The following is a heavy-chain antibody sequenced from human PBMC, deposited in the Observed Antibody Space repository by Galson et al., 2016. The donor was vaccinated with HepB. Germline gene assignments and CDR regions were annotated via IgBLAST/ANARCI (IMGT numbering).Heavy chain of an antibody. CDR3: ARETTVDAFDI. D-gene: IGHD1-1*01. CDR2: ISRSSNYI. J-gene: IGHJ3*02. V-gene: IGHV3-21*01. Sequence: SLRLSCAGSGFTFSGFGMNWVRQAPGKGLEWVSSISRSSNYIDYADSVKGRFTVSRDNAKNSLYLQMNSLRAEDTAVYDCARETTVDAFDIWGQGTMVTVSS. CDR1: GFTFSGFG.